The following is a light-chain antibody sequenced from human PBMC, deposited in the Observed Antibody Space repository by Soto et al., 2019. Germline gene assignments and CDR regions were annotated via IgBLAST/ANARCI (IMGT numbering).Light chain of an antibody. V-gene: IGKV3-20*01. CDR3: QHHGSSPPYT. CDR1: QSVFSSTF. CDR2: VAS. Sequence: EIVLTQSPGTLSLSPGERATLSCRASQSVFSSTFLAWYQHKPGQAPRLLIYVASSRATGIPDRFSGSGSATDFTLTISRLEPEDFAVYYCQHHGSSPPYTFGQGTKLEIK. J-gene: IGKJ2*01.